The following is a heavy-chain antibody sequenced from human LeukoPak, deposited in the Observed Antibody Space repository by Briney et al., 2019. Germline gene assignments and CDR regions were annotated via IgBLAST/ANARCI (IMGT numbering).Heavy chain of an antibody. CDR2: ISSSSSTI. V-gene: IGHV3-48*01. Sequence: GGSLRLSCAASGFTFSSYSMNWVRQAPGKGLEWVSYISSSSSTIYYADSVKGRFTISRDNAKNTLYLQMNSLRAEDTAVYYCARGEPPYGDYDVWLLGWFDPWGQGTLVTVSS. CDR1: GFTFSSYS. D-gene: IGHD4-17*01. J-gene: IGHJ5*02. CDR3: ARGEPPYGDYDVWLLGWFDP.